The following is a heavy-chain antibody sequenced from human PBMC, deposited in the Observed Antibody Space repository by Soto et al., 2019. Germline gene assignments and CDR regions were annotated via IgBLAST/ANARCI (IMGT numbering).Heavy chain of an antibody. D-gene: IGHD3-22*01. CDR3: ARVYYYDSSGPNGAFDI. CDR1: GYTFTGYY. J-gene: IGHJ3*02. Sequence: GASVKVSYKASGYTFTGYYMHWVRQAPGQGLEWMGWINPNSGGTNYAQKFQGRVTMTRDTSISTAYMELSRLRSDDTAVYYCARVYYYDSSGPNGAFDIWGQGTMVTVSS. CDR2: INPNSGGT. V-gene: IGHV1-2*02.